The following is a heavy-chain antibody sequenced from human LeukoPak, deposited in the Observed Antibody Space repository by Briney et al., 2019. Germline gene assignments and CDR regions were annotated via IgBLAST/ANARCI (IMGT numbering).Heavy chain of an antibody. CDR2: INSDGSST. CDR3: AVPTTTETTDYFDY. V-gene: IGHV3-74*01. D-gene: IGHD4-17*01. Sequence: GGSLRLSCAASGFTFSSYWMHWVRQAPGKGLVWVSRINSDGSSTSYADSVKGRFTISRDNAKNTLCLQMNSLRAEDTAVYYCAVPTTTETTDYFDYWGQGTLVAVSS. CDR1: GFTFSSYW. J-gene: IGHJ4*02.